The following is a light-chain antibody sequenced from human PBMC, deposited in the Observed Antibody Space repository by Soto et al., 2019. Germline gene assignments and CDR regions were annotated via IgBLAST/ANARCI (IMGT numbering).Light chain of an antibody. Sequence: EIVMTQSPATLSVTPGERATLSCRARQSVSSNLAWYPQKPVQVPRFLIYDASRRAPGIPDRFSGSGSGTDFTLTISRLDPEDFAVYYCQQYNSPLTFGGGTKVDTK. CDR2: DAS. CDR3: QQYNSPLT. CDR1: QSVSSN. V-gene: IGKV3D-15*01. J-gene: IGKJ4*01.